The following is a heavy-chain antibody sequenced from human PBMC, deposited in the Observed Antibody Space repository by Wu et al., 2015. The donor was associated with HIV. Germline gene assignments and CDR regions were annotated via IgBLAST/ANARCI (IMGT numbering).Heavy chain of an antibody. D-gene: IGHD3-10*01. J-gene: IGHJ5*02. CDR1: DYTFSSFG. CDR3: ATWEGPRGAYVRGGFRTP. V-gene: IGHV1-18*01. CDR2: MSAYNRNN. Sequence: QIHLEQSGAEVKKPGASVKLSCKCSDYTFSSFGISWVRQAPGQGLEWMGWMSAYNRNNNYAQKFQGRVTMTTDTSTKTVYMELKRLTSDDTAVYFXATWEGPRGAYVRGGFRTPWGQGTLVIVSS.